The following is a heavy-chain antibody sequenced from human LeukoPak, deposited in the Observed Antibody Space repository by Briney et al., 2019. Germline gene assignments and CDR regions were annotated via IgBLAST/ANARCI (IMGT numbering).Heavy chain of an antibody. CDR1: GFTFSSYA. CDR2: ISGSGTST. V-gene: IGHV3-23*01. J-gene: IGHJ5*02. D-gene: IGHD6-19*01. CDR3: AKARYNSGWYGLDP. Sequence: GGSLRLSCAASGFTFSSYAMSWVRQAPGKGLEWVSGISGSGTSTYYADSAKGRFTISRDNSKNTLYLQMVSLRAEDTAVYYCAKARYNSGWYGLDPWGQGTLVTVSS.